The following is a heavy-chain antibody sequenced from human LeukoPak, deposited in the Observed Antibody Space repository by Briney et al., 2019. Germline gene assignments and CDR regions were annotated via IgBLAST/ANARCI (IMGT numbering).Heavy chain of an antibody. D-gene: IGHD3-9*01. J-gene: IGHJ5*02. CDR1: GFTFSSYW. V-gene: IGHV3-7*01. CDR3: ARGRREAYYDILTGGNWFDP. CDR2: IKQDGSEK. Sequence: GGSLRLSCAACGFTFSSYWMNWVRQAPGKGLEWVANIKQDGSEKYYVDSVKGRFTISRDNAKNSLYLQMNSLRAEDTAVYYCARGRREAYYDILTGGNWFDPWGQGTLVTVSS.